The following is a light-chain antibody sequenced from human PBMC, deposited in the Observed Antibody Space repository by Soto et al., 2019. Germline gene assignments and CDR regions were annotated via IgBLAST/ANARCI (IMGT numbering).Light chain of an antibody. CDR3: QQSYSAPYT. CDR2: AAS. CDR1: QSISSY. Sequence: DIQMTQSPSSLSASVGDRVTITCRASQSISSYLNWYQQKPGKAPNLLIYAASSLQSGVPSRFSGSGSGTYFTLTISSLQPEDFATYYWQQSYSAPYTFVQGTKLEIK. V-gene: IGKV1-39*01. J-gene: IGKJ2*01.